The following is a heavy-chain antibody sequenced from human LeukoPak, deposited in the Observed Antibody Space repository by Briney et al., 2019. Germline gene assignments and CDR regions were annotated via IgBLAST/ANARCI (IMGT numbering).Heavy chain of an antibody. CDR2: ISAYNGNT. Sequence: ASVKVSCKASGYTFTSYGISWVRQAPGQGLEWMGWISAYNGNTNYAQKLQGRVTMTTDTSTSTAYMELRSLRSDDTAVYYCARDGVPYCSGGSCYPYFFWFDPWGQGTLVTVSP. J-gene: IGHJ5*02. CDR1: GYTFTSYG. V-gene: IGHV1-18*01. CDR3: ARDGVPYCSGGSCYPYFFWFDP. D-gene: IGHD2-15*01.